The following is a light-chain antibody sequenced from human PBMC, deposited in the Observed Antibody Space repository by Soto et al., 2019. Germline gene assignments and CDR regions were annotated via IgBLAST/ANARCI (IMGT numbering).Light chain of an antibody. CDR3: QVWDSRSDHPV. CDR1: NIGSKS. Sequence: SYELTQPPSVSVAPGKTARITCGGNNIGSKSVQWYQQKPGQAPVLVIYYDSDRPSGIPERFSGSDSANTATLTISRVEAGDEADYYCQVWDSRSDHPVFGGGTKLTVL. J-gene: IGLJ2*01. V-gene: IGLV3-21*04. CDR2: YDS.